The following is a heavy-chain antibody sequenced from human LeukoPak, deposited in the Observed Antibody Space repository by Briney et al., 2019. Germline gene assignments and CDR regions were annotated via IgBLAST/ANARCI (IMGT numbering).Heavy chain of an antibody. CDR2: IKQDGSEK. D-gene: IGHD2-8*02. Sequence: SGGSLRLSCAASGFTFSSYWMSWVRQAPGKGLEWVANIKQDGSEKYYVDSVKGRFTISRDNAKNSLYLQMSSLRGEDTAVYYCARETLGVSAFDIWGQGTMVTVSS. CDR3: ARETLGVSAFDI. V-gene: IGHV3-7*03. CDR1: GFTFSSYW. J-gene: IGHJ3*02.